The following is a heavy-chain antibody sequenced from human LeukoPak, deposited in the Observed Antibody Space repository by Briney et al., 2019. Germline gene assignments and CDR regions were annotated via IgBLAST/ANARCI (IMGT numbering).Heavy chain of an antibody. V-gene: IGHV1-69*04. J-gene: IGHJ4*02. Sequence: GASVKVCCNASGGTFTSYTISWVRHAPGQGLERMGRIIPILGIANYAQKFQGRVTITADKSTSTAYMELSSLRCEDTAVYYCARDRGYCSGGSCYTVDWGQGTLVTVSS. CDR1: GGTFTSYT. CDR2: IIPILGIA. CDR3: ARDRGYCSGGSCYTVD. D-gene: IGHD2-15*01.